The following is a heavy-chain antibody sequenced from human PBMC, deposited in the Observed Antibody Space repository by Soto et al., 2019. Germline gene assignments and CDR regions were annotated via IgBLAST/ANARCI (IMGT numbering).Heavy chain of an antibody. CDR2: IYPGDSDT. D-gene: IGHD3-3*01. J-gene: IGHJ1*01. CDR3: ATPYYGLWSGYPEYFQH. CDR1: GYSFTSYW. Sequence: PGESLKISCKGSGYSFTSYWIGWVRQMPGKGPEWMGIIYPGDSDTRYSPSFQGQVTISADKSISTAYLQWSSLKASDTAMYYCATPYYGLWSGYPEYFQHWGQGTLVTVSS. V-gene: IGHV5-51*01.